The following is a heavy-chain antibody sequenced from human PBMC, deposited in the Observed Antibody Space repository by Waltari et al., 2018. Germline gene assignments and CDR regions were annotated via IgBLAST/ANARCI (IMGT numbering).Heavy chain of an antibody. Sequence: QLQLQESGQGLVKPSETLSLTCTVSGGSISSSSYYWGWIRQPPGKGLEWIGGIYYSGITYYNPSLKSRVTISVDTSKNQFSLKLSSVTAADTAVYYCARVLVVVPAAYELDYSCQGPLATVSS. CDR3: ARVLVVVPAAYELDY. D-gene: IGHD2-2*01. CDR1: GGSISSSSYY. CDR2: IYYSGIT. V-gene: IGHV4-39*01. J-gene: IGHJ4*02.